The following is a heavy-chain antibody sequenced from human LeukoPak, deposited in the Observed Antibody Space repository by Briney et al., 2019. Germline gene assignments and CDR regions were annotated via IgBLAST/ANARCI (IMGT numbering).Heavy chain of an antibody. CDR3: ARGAKGATLDY. J-gene: IGHJ4*02. CDR1: GFTFSTFD. D-gene: IGHD5-12*01. CDR2: IGTAGDT. Sequence: PGGSLRLSCAASGFTFSTFDMHWVRQATGKGLEWVSAIGTAGDTYYPGSVKGRFTISRENANNSLHLQLNSQRAGDTAVYYCARGAKGATLDYWGQGTLVTVSS. V-gene: IGHV3-13*04.